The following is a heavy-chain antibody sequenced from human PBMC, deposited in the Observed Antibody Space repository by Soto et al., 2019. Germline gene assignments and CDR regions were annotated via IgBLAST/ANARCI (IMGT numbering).Heavy chain of an antibody. D-gene: IGHD2-15*01. CDR1: GGSITSGGYY. CDR3: ARDSRHCSGNSCYSPFDP. Sequence: SETLSLTCTVSGGSITSGGYYWSWIRQPPGKGLEWIGYKYHSGTTYYNPSLRSRVSISVDTSKNQFSLKLSSVTAADTAVYYCARDSRHCSGNSCYSPFDPWGQGALVTV. CDR2: KYHSGTT. V-gene: IGHV4-31*03. J-gene: IGHJ5*02.